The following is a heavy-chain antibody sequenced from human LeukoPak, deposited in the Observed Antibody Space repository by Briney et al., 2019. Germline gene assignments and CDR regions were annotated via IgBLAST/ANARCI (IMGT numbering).Heavy chain of an antibody. D-gene: IGHD3-22*01. Sequence: GGSLRLSCAASGFTFSSYSMNWVRQAPGKGLEWVSSISSSSSYIYYADSVKGRFTISRDNAKNSLYLQMNSLRDEDTAVYYCARGELDYYDSSGDAFDIWGQGTMVTVSS. V-gene: IGHV3-21*01. CDR3: ARGELDYYDSSGDAFDI. CDR1: GFTFSSYS. CDR2: ISSSSSYI. J-gene: IGHJ3*02.